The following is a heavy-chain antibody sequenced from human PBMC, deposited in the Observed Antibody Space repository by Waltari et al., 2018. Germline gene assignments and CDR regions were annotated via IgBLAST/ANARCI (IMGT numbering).Heavy chain of an antibody. CDR3: ARHIKRGYNPGLQDWFDP. V-gene: IGHV4-39*01. Sequence: QLQLQESGPGLVKSSETLSLTCTVSGGSIKNNNYHWGWIRQPPGKGLEGIGSIHYSGSSDYKQSHKSRGTISADTSKNQFSLKLSSVTAADTAMYYCARHIKRGYNPGLQDWFDPWGQGTLVTVSS. D-gene: IGHD1-1*01. CDR1: GGSIKNNNYH. J-gene: IGHJ5*02. CDR2: IHYSGSS.